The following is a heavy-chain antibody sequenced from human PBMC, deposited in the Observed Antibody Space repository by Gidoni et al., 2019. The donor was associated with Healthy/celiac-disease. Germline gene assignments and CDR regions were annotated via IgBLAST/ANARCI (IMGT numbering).Heavy chain of an antibody. CDR1: GFTFSSSR. D-gene: IGHD3-10*01. V-gene: IGHV3-7*01. Sequence: EVQLVESGGGLVQPGGSLRLSCAASGFTFSSSRMSWVRQAPGKGLEWVANIKQDGSEKYYVDSVKGRFTISRDNAKNSLYLQMNSLRAEDTAVYYCARDSQPRLLWFGERRKVALDYWGQGTLVTVSS. CDR3: ARDSQPRLLWFGERRKVALDY. CDR2: IKQDGSEK. J-gene: IGHJ4*01.